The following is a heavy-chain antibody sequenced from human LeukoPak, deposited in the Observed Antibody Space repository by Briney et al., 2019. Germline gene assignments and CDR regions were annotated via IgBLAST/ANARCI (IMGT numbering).Heavy chain of an antibody. V-gene: IGHV4-59*01. J-gene: IGHJ6*02. CDR2: IYYSGST. D-gene: IGHD6-19*01. Sequence: SETLSLTCTVSGGSISSYYWSWIRQPPGKGLEWIGNIYYSGSTNYNPSLKSRVTISVDTSKNQFSRKLSSVTAADTAVYYCARDRAVAGRYYYGMDVWGQGTTVTVSS. CDR1: GGSISSYY. CDR3: ARDRAVAGRYYYGMDV.